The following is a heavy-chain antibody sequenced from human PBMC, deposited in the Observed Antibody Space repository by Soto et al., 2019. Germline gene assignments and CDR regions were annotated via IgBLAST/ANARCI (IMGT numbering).Heavy chain of an antibody. J-gene: IGHJ4*02. CDR1: GGSISSGDYY. CDR2: IYYSGST. D-gene: IGHD3-22*01. Sequence: SETLSLTCTVSGGSISSGDYYWSWIRQPPGKGLEWIGYIYYSGSTYYNPSLKSRATISVDTSKNQFSLKLSSVTAADTAVYYCARETYYYDSRGYLIDYWGQGTLFTVSS. CDR3: ARETYYYDSRGYLIDY. V-gene: IGHV4-30-4*01.